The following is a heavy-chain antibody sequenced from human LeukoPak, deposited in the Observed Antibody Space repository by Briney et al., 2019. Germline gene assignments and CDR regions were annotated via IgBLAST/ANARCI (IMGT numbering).Heavy chain of an antibody. J-gene: IGHJ6*03. D-gene: IGHD2-15*01. CDR3: ARGYCSGGSCYPLKSIYYYYMDV. V-gene: IGHV4-34*01. Sequence: SETLSLTCAVYGGSFSGYYWNWIRQPPGKGLEWIGEINHSGSTNYNPSLKSRVTISVDTSKNQFSLKVTSVTAADTAVYYCARGYCSGGSCYPLKSIYYYYMDVWGEGTTVTVSS. CDR2: INHSGST. CDR1: GGSFSGYY.